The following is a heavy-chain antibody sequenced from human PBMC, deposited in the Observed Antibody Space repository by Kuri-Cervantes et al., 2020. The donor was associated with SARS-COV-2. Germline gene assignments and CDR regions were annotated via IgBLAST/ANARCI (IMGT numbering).Heavy chain of an antibody. V-gene: IGHV1-24*01. D-gene: IGHD2-21*01. CDR3: YCAPKEGFDS. Sequence: ASVKVSCKVSGYTLTELSMHWVRQAPGKGLGWMGGFDPEDGETIYAQKFQGRVTMTEDTSTDTAYMELSSLTSEDTAIYYCYCAPKEGFDSWGQGILVTVSS. CDR2: FDPEDGET. CDR1: GYTLTELS. J-gene: IGHJ4*02.